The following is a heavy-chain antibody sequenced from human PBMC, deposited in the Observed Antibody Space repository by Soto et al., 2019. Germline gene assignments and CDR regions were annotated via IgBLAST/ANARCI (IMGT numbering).Heavy chain of an antibody. D-gene: IGHD3-10*01. Sequence: ASVKVSCKASGYTFTSYAMHCVRQAPGQRLEWMGWINAGNGDTKYSQNFQGRVTITRDTSASTAFMELSSLRSEDTAVYYCTRVPSPGSASSWFDPWGQGTLVTVSS. CDR1: GYTFTSYA. CDR2: INAGNGDT. CDR3: TRVPSPGSASSWFDP. J-gene: IGHJ5*02. V-gene: IGHV1-3*01.